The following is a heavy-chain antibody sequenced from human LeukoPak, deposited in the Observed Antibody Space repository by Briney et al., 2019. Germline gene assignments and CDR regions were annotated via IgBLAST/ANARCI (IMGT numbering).Heavy chain of an antibody. Sequence: SETLSLTCTVSGGSISGSSYYWEWIRQTPGKGLEWVASIYYSGNTYYNPSVKSRVTISVDTSKNQFCLKLSSVTAADTGVYYCARQNPYSSSAFYYYMDVWGKGTTVTVSS. D-gene: IGHD6-6*01. CDR1: GGSISGSSYY. V-gene: IGHV4-39*01. CDR2: IYYSGNT. CDR3: ARQNPYSSSAFYYYMDV. J-gene: IGHJ6*03.